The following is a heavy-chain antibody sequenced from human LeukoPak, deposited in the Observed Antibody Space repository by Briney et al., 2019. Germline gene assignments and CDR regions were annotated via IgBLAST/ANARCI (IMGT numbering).Heavy chain of an antibody. V-gene: IGHV3-49*03. D-gene: IGHD6-19*01. CDR2: IRSKAYGGTT. Sequence: GGSLRLSCTASGFTFGDYAMSWFRQAPGKGLEWVGFIRSKAYGGTTEYAASVKGRFTISRDDSKSIAYLQMNSLKTEDTAVYYCTRVGIAVDFGYWGQGTLVTVSS. J-gene: IGHJ4*02. CDR1: GFTFGDYA. CDR3: TRVGIAVDFGY.